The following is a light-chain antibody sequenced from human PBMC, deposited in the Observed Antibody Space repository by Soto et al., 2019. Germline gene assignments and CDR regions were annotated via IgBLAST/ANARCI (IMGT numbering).Light chain of an antibody. CDR3: QQYNSYPYT. CDR2: AAS. V-gene: IGKV1-16*02. J-gene: IGKJ2*01. Sequence: DIQMTQSPSSLSASVGDRVTITCRASQSISNYLNWYQQKPGEAPKFLIYAASSLQSGVPSKFSGSGSGTDFTLTISSLQPEDFATYYCQQYNSYPYTFGQGTKVDIK. CDR1: QSISNY.